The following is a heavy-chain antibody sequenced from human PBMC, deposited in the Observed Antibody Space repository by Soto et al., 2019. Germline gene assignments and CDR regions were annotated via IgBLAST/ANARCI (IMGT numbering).Heavy chain of an antibody. CDR3: ARCITGTTTFDY. CDR2: IDWDDDK. Sequence: SGPTLVNPTQTLTLTCSFSGFSLSTSGMCVSWIRQPPGKALEWLARIDWDDDKYSSTSLRTRLTVSKDTSKNQVVLIMTNLDPVDTATYYCARCITGTTTFDYWGQGTLVTVSS. J-gene: IGHJ4*02. CDR1: GFSLSTSGMC. D-gene: IGHD1-7*01. V-gene: IGHV2-70*11.